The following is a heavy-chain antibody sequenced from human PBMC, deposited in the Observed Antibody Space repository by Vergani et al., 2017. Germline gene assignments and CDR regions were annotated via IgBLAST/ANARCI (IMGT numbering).Heavy chain of an antibody. Sequence: QVQLVQSGAAVKKPGASVKVSCKASGYTFTSYDINWVRQATGQGLEWMGWMNPNSGNTGYAQKFQGRVTMTRNTSISTAYMELSSLRSEDTAVYYCARGRPNYDFWSGYTAFYYYYYGMDVWGQGTTVTVSS. CDR3: ARGRPNYDFWSGYTAFYYYYYGMDV. CDR2: MNPNSGNT. V-gene: IGHV1-8*01. D-gene: IGHD3-3*01. CDR1: GYTFTSYD. J-gene: IGHJ6*02.